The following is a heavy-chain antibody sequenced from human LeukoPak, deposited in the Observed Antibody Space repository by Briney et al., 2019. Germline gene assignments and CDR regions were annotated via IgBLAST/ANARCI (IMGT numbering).Heavy chain of an antibody. CDR1: GFTCSNYA. V-gene: IGHV3-23*01. CDR3: VKDWSDDERCGGDCLDY. CDR2: ISPSGGRT. J-gene: IGHJ4*02. D-gene: IGHD2-21*02. Sequence: PAGGSLRLSCAASGFTCSNYAMTWVRQAPGKGLAWVSTISPSGGRTYYAGSVKGHFTISRANSKHTLYLHMHSLRGSDQAKYSCVKDWSDDERCGGDCLDYGGQGTQVTVSS.